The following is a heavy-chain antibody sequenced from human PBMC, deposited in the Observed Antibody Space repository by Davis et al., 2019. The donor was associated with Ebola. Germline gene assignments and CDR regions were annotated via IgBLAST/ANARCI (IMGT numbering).Heavy chain of an antibody. D-gene: IGHD3-3*01. J-gene: IGHJ4*02. CDR2: IYYSGST. CDR3: ARARFGVVIYFDY. V-gene: IGHV4-39*01. CDR1: GGSISSSSYY. Sequence: MPSETLSLTCTVSGGSISSSSYYWGWIRQPPGKGLEWIGSIYYSGSTYYNPSLKSRVTISVDTSMNQFSLKLSSVTAADTAVYYCARARFGVVIYFDYWGQGTLVTVSS.